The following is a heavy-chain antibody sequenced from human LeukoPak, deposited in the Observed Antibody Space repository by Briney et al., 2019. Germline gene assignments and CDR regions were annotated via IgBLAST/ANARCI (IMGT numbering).Heavy chain of an antibody. D-gene: IGHD1-26*01. CDR3: ARVVILAATEAFDI. Sequence: GGSLRLSCAASGFTFSSYSMNWVRQAPGKGLEWVSAISSSSTYTYYADSVKGRFTISRDNAKNSLYLQMNSLRAEDTAVYYCARVVILAATEAFDIWGQGTMVTVSS. V-gene: IGHV3-21*01. CDR1: GFTFSSYS. J-gene: IGHJ3*02. CDR2: ISSSSTYT.